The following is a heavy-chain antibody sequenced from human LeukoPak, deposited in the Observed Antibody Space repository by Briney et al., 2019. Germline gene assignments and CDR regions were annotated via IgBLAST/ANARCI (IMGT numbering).Heavy chain of an antibody. CDR3: AEPYYDILTGYYNVDYFDY. J-gene: IGHJ4*02. V-gene: IGHV3-30*18. Sequence: GGSLRLSCAASGFTFSSYGMHWVRQAPGKGLEWVAVISYDGSNKYYADSVKGRFTISRDNSKNTLYLQMNSLRAEDTAVYYCAEPYYDILTGYYNVDYFDYWGQGTLVTVSS. CDR2: ISYDGSNK. D-gene: IGHD3-9*01. CDR1: GFTFSSYG.